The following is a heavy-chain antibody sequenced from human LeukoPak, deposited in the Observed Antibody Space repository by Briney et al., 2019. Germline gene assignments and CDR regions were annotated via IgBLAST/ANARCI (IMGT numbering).Heavy chain of an antibody. CDR3: AREAYGDYVGGWFDP. CDR1: GFTFSSYA. J-gene: IGHJ5*02. V-gene: IGHV3-30-3*01. CDR2: ISYDGSNK. Sequence: GRSLRLSCAASGFTFSSYAMHWVRQAPGKGLEWVAVISYDGSNKYYADSVKGRFTISRDNSKNTLYLQMNSLRAEDTAVYYCAREAYGDYVGGWFDPWGQGTLVTVSS. D-gene: IGHD4-17*01.